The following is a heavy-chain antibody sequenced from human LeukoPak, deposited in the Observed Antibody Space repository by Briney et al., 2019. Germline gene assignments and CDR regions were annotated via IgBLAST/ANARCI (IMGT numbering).Heavy chain of an antibody. Sequence: WASVKVSCKASGYTFTSYGISWVRQAPGQGLEWMGWISAYNGNTNYAQKHQGRVTMTTDTSTSTAYMELRSLRSDDTAVYYCARDREISGSYYYYYYYMDVWGKGTTVTVSS. CDR3: ARDREISGSYYYYYYYMDV. CDR2: ISAYNGNT. D-gene: IGHD1-26*01. CDR1: GYTFTSYG. V-gene: IGHV1-18*01. J-gene: IGHJ6*03.